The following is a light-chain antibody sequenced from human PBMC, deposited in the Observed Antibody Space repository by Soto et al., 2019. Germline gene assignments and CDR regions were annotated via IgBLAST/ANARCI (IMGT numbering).Light chain of an antibody. V-gene: IGLV2-23*01. CDR1: SSDVGTYNL. Sequence: QSALTQPASVSGSPGQSITISCTGTSSDVGTYNLVSWYEQHPGKAPKLMIYEGSKRPSGVSNRFSGSKSGNTASLTISGLQAEDEDAYYCCSYARGSTYVFGTGTKLTVL. CDR3: CSYARGSTYV. CDR2: EGS. J-gene: IGLJ1*01.